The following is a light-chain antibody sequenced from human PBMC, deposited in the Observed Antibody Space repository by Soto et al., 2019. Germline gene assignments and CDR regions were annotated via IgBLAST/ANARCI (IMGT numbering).Light chain of an antibody. Sequence: QSVLTQPPSVSGAPGQRVTISCTGSSSNIGAGFDVHWYHQIAGTAPKLLIYGNSNRPAGVPDRFSGSKSGTSASLAITGLQAEDEADYYCQSYDSSLSGSEVFGGGTKLTVL. CDR2: GNS. CDR1: SSNIGAGFD. V-gene: IGLV1-40*01. CDR3: QSYDSSLSGSEV. J-gene: IGLJ2*01.